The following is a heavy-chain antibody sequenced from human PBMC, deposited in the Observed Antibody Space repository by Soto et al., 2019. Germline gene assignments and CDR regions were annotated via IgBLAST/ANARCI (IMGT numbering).Heavy chain of an antibody. CDR2: IYYTGST. D-gene: IGHD3-22*01. J-gene: IGHJ4*02. Sequence: SETLSLTCTVSCGSISSGDYYWSWIRQPPGKGLEWIGYIYYTGSTYYNPSLKSRLTISVDTSKNQFSLKLSSVTAADTAVYYCARAFDDSSGYYGGLGYWGQGTLVTVSS. CDR3: ARAFDDSSGYYGGLGY. V-gene: IGHV4-30-4*01. CDR1: CGSISSGDYY.